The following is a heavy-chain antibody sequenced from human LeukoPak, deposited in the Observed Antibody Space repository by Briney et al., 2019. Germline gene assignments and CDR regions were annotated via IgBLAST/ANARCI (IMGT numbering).Heavy chain of an antibody. CDR2: IYHSGST. V-gene: IGHV4-30-2*01. CDR1: GGSISSGGYS. J-gene: IGHJ5*02. D-gene: IGHD3-22*01. CDR3: ARAPTYYYDT. Sequence: PSETLSLTCAVSGGSISSGGYSWSWIRQPPGKGLEWIGYIYHSGSTYYNPSLKSRVTISVDRSKNQFSLKLSSVTAADTAVYYCARAPTYYYDTWGQGTLVTVSP.